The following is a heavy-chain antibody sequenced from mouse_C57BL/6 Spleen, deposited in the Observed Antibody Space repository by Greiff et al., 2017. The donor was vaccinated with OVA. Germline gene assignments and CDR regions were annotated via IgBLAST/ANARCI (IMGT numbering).Heavy chain of an antibody. CDR3: VRFEICAYYSNYYAMDY. CDR2: IHPNSGST. D-gene: IGHD2-5*01. CDR1: GYTFTSYW. J-gene: IGHJ4*01. V-gene: IGHV1-64*01. Sequence: QVQLQQPGAELVKPGASVKLSCKASGYTFTSYWMHWVKQRPGQGLEWIGMIHPNSGSTNYNEKFKSKATLTVDKSSSTAYLQLSSLTSEDSAVYYCVRFEICAYYSNYYAMDYWGQGTSVTVSS.